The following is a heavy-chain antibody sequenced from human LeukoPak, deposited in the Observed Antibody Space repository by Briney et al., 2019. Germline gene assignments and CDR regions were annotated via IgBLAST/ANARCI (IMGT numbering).Heavy chain of an antibody. CDR1: GYTFTGYY. J-gene: IGHJ5*02. CDR3: ATTVSGYYKTNWFDP. D-gene: IGHD3-22*01. V-gene: IGHV1-69-2*01. CDR2: VDPEDGET. Sequence: ASVKVSCKASGYTFTGYYMHWVQQAPGKGLEWMGLVDPEDGETIYAEKFQGRVTITADTSTDTAYMELSSLRSEDTAVYYCATTVSGYYKTNWFDPWGQGTLVTVSS.